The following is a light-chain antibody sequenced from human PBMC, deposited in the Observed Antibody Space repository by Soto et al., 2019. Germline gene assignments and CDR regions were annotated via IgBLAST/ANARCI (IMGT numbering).Light chain of an antibody. Sequence: QSALTQPASVSGSPGQSITISCTGTSSDVGGYNYVSWYQQHPGKAPKLMIYEVSDRPLVISNRFSGSKSGNTASLTISGLQAEDEAAYYCSSYTSSRTLMFGGGTKLTVL. J-gene: IGLJ3*02. CDR1: SSDVGGYNY. V-gene: IGLV2-14*01. CDR3: SSYTSSRTLM. CDR2: EVS.